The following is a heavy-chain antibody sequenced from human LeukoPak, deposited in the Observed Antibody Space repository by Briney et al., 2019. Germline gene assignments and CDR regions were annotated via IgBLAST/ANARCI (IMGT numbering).Heavy chain of an antibody. CDR1: GDSIINYY. J-gene: IGHJ4*02. Sequence: SETLSLTCSVSGDSIINYYWMWIRQPAGKGLEWIGRIYLSDNTNYNSPSLRSRVTMSPDTSMNRFSLKLSSVTAADTAVYYCASGSHYGSGSYYIFDYWGQGTLVTVSS. D-gene: IGHD3-10*01. CDR2: IYLSDNT. V-gene: IGHV4-4*07. CDR3: ASGSHYGSGSYYIFDY.